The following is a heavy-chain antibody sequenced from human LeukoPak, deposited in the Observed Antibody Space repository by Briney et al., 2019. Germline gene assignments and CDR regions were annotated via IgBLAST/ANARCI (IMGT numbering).Heavy chain of an antibody. CDR2: ISRSNSYI. CDR3: ARDSGGYDILTGYASSVFDY. D-gene: IGHD3-9*01. Sequence: GGSLRLSCVVSGFTFSDYNMNWVRQAPGKGLEWVSSISRSNSYIYYADSVTGRFTISRDNAKNSLYLQMNSLRAEDTAVYYCARDSGGYDILTGYASSVFDYWGQGTLVTVSS. V-gene: IGHV3-21*01. J-gene: IGHJ4*02. CDR1: GFTFSDYN.